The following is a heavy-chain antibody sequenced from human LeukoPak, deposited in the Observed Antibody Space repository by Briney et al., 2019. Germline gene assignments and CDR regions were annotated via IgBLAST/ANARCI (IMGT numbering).Heavy chain of an antibody. D-gene: IGHD6-13*01. Sequence: TSETLSLTCAVYGGSFSGYYWSWIRQPPGKGLEGIGEINHSGSTNYNPSLKSRVTISVDTSKNQFSLKLSSVTAADTAVYYCARHVAWYRSSWYADAFDIWGQGTMVTVSS. CDR2: INHSGST. V-gene: IGHV4-34*01. J-gene: IGHJ3*02. CDR1: GGSFSGYY. CDR3: ARHVAWYRSSWYADAFDI.